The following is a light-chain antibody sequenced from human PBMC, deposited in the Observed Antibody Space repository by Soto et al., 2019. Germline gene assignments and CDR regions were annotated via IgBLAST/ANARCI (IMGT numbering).Light chain of an antibody. V-gene: IGLV1-44*01. Sequence: QSVLTQPPSASGTPGQRVTISCSGSSSNIESKTVNWYQQLPGTAPKILIYSNNQRPSGVPDRFSGSKSGTSASLAISGLQSEDEADYYCAAWDDSLNGWVFGGGTQLTVL. CDR1: SSNIESKT. CDR3: AAWDDSLNGWV. CDR2: SNN. J-gene: IGLJ7*01.